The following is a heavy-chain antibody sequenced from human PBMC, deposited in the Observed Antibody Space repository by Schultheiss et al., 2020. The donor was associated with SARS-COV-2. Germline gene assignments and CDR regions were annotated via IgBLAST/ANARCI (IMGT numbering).Heavy chain of an antibody. V-gene: IGHV3-30*04. D-gene: IGHD6-13*01. CDR1: GFTFSGSA. CDR2: ISYDGSNK. Sequence: GGSLRLSCAASGFTFSGSAMHWVRQASGKGLEWVAVISYDGSNKYYADSVKGRFTISRDNSKNTLYLQMNSLRAEDTAVYYCARERLGYSSYDAFDIWGQGTMVTVSS. J-gene: IGHJ3*02. CDR3: ARERLGYSSYDAFDI.